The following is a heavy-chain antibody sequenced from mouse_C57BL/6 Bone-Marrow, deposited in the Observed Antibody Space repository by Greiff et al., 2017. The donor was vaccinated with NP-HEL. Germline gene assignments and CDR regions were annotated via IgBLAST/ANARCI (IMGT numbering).Heavy chain of an antibody. CDR3: EIYYGNWYFDV. J-gene: IGHJ1*03. V-gene: IGHV1-74*01. CDR2: IHPSDSDT. D-gene: IGHD2-1*01. Sequence: QVQLQQPGAELVKPGASVKVSCKASGYTFTSYWLHWVKQRPGQGLEWIGRIHPSDSDTNYNQKFKGKATLTVDKSSSTAYMQRCSLTSEDSAVYYFEIYYGNWYFDVWGTGNTVSVSS. CDR1: GYTFTSYW.